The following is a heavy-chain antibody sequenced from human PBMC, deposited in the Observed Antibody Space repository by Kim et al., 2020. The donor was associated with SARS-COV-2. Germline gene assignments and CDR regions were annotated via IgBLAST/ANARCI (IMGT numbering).Heavy chain of an antibody. V-gene: IGHV3-48*03. CDR1: GFTFSSYE. J-gene: IGHJ3*02. CDR2: ISSSGSTI. CDR3: ARPISDYYDSSGYRRRVWRANAFDI. D-gene: IGHD3-22*01. Sequence: GGSLRLSCAASGFTFSSYEMNWVRQAPGKGLEWVSYISSSGSTIYYADSVKGRFTISRDNAKNSLYLQMNSLRAEDTAVYYCARPISDYYDSSGYRRRVWRANAFDIWGQGTMVTVSS.